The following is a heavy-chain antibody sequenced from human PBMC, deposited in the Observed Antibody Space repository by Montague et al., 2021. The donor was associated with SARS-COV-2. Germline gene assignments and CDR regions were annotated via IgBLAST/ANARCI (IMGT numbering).Heavy chain of an antibody. CDR1: GGSIISTTSN. Sequence: SETLSLTCTVSGGSIISTTSNWGWIRQPPGKGLEWIGSIYCTANTYYTPSLKTRVTISVDTSKNQFSLKLSSVTAADTAVYYCARGVTMIVVVMRYNWFDPWGQGTLATVSS. CDR2: IYCTANT. V-gene: IGHV4-39*01. CDR3: ARGVTMIVVVMRYNWFDP. D-gene: IGHD3-22*01. J-gene: IGHJ5*02.